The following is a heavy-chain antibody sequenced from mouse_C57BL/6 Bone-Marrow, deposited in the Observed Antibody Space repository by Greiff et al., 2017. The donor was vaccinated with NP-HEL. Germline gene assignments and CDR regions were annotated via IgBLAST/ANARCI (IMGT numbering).Heavy chain of an antibody. Sequence: EVQLKQSGAELVRPGASVKLSCTASGFNIKDDYMHWVKQRPEQGLEWIGWIDPENGDTEYASKFQGKATITADTSSNTAYLQLSSLTSEDTAVYYCTTWHWYFDVWGTGTTVTVSS. CDR3: TTWHWYFDV. V-gene: IGHV14-4*01. CDR2: IDPENGDT. J-gene: IGHJ1*03. CDR1: GFNIKDDY.